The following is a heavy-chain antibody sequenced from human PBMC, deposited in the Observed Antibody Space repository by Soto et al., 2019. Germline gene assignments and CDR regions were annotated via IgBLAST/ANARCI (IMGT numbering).Heavy chain of an antibody. D-gene: IGHD3-3*01. V-gene: IGHV1-46*01. CDR2: INPSGGST. J-gene: IGHJ6*02. CDR3: AREPLYDFWSGYWVYYYYGMDV. CDR1: GYTFTSYY. Sequence: ASVKVSCKASGYTFTSYYMYWVRQAPGQGLEWMGIINPSGGSTSYAQKFQGRVTMTRDTSTSTVYMELSSLRSEDTAVYYCAREPLYDFWSGYWVYYYYGMDVWGQGTTVTVSS.